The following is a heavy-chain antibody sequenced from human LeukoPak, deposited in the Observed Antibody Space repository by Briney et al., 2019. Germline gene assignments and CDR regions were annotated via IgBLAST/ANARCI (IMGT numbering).Heavy chain of an antibody. CDR1: GFTFSSYW. D-gene: IGHD2-2*01. CDR3: ATHCSSISCSLATFDI. J-gene: IGHJ3*02. CDR2: IKQDGSEK. Sequence: PGGSLRLSCAASGFTFSSYWMTWVRQAPGKGLEWVANIKQDGSEKSYVDSVKGRFTISRDNARTSLSLQMNSLRAEDTAVYYCATHCSSISCSLATFDIWGQGTMVTVSS. V-gene: IGHV3-7*01.